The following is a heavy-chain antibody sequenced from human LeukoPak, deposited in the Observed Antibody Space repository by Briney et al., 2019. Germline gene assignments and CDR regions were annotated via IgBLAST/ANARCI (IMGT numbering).Heavy chain of an antibody. Sequence: GGSLRLSCAASGFTFSTYGMTWVRQAPGKGLEWVSAISGSGGGTNYADSVKGRFTISRDNADNTLYLQMNSLRAEDTAVYYCTKDTFGAEDYWGQGTLVIVSS. V-gene: IGHV3-23*01. CDR2: ISGSGGGT. CDR1: GFTFSTYG. J-gene: IGHJ4*02. D-gene: IGHD3-10*01. CDR3: TKDTFGAEDY.